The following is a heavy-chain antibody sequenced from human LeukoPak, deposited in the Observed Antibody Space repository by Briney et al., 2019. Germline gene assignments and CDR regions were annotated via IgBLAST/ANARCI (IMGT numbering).Heavy chain of an antibody. J-gene: IGHJ4*02. CDR3: AREGPYVTSDY. V-gene: IGHV4-39*07. D-gene: IGHD1-1*01. Sequence: PSETLSLTCTVSGGSISSSSYYWGWIRQPPGKGLEWIGSIYYSGSTYYNPSLKSRVTISVDTSKNQFSLKLSSVTAADTAVYYCAREGPYVTSDYWGQGTLVTVSS. CDR2: IYYSGST. CDR1: GGSISSSSYY.